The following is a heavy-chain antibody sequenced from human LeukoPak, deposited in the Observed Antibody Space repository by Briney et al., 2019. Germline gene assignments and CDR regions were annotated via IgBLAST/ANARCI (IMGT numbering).Heavy chain of an antibody. CDR3: AREWWRPGGAFDL. CDR2: FYSGGST. V-gene: IGHV3-53*01. CDR1: GFSVSSNY. D-gene: IGHD2-15*01. J-gene: IGHJ3*01. Sequence: GGSLRLSCAASGFSVSSNYMSWVRQAPGTGLEWVSVFYSGGSTYYADSVKGRFTISRDKPKNTLYLQMNSLRAEDTAVYFCAREWWRPGGAFDLWGQGTMVTVSS.